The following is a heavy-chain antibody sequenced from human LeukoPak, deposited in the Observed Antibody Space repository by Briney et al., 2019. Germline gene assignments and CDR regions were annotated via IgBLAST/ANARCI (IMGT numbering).Heavy chain of an antibody. D-gene: IGHD6-6*01. CDR2: IYSSGST. CDR3: ARFEYSTSSGWFDP. V-gene: IGHV4-61*09. J-gene: IGHJ5*02. Sequence: SQTLSLTCSVSGGSISSGIFYWSWVRQPAGKGLEWIGHIYSSGSTGYNPSLKSRVTISVDTSKSQFSLELTSVTAADTAVCYCARFEYSTSSGWFDPWGQGTQVTVSS. CDR1: GGSISSGIFY.